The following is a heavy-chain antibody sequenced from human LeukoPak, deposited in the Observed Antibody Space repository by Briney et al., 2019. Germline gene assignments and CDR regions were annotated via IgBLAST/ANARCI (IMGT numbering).Heavy chain of an antibody. CDR3: AKDRLYSSGWNYFDY. J-gene: IGHJ4*02. D-gene: IGHD6-19*01. CDR2: ISWNSGSI. CDR1: GFSFDDYA. V-gene: IGHV3-9*01. Sequence: GGSLRLSCVASGFSFDDYAMHWVRQAPGKGLEWVSGISWNSGSIGYADSVEGRFTISRDNAKNSLYLQMNSLRPEDTALYYCAKDRLYSSGWNYFDYWGQGTLVTVSS.